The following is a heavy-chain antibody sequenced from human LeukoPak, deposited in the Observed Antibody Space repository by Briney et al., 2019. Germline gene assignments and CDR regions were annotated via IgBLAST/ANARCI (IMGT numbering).Heavy chain of an antibody. CDR2: IVPILGIA. V-gene: IGHV1-69*04. CDR1: GGTFNNYA. Sequence: GASVKVSCKAPGGTFNNYAISWVRQAPGQGLEWMGRIVPILGIANYAQEFQGRLIITADKATSSAYMELSSLRSEDTAVYYCARDQGDNSYGYYAIWYAFDVWGQGTMVTVSS. D-gene: IGHD5-18*01. CDR3: ARDQGDNSYGYYAIWYAFDV. J-gene: IGHJ3*01.